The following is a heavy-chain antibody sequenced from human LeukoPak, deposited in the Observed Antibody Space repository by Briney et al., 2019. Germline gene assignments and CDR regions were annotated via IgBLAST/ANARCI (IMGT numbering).Heavy chain of an antibody. CDR3: AEDPRGSYYPHNYFDY. J-gene: IGHJ4*02. Sequence: GGSLRLSCAASGFTFSSYAMSWVRQAPGKGLEWVSAISGSGGSTYYADSVKGRFTISRDNSKNTLYLQMNSLRAEDTAVYHCAEDPRGSYYPHNYFDYWGQGTLVTVSS. CDR1: GFTFSSYA. CDR2: ISGSGGST. D-gene: IGHD1-26*01. V-gene: IGHV3-23*01.